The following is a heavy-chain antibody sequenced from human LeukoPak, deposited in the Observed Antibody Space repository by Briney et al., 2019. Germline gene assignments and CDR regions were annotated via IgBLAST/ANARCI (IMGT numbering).Heavy chain of an antibody. CDR2: IIPIFGTA. V-gene: IGHV1-69*05. CDR3: ATKGSITGSKGAFDI. Sequence: SVKVSCKASGGTFSSYAISWVRQAPGQGLEWMGGIIPIFGTANYAQKFQGRVTITTDESTSTAYMELSSLRSEDTAVYYCATKGSITGSKGAFDIWGQGTMVTVSS. CDR1: GGTFSSYA. D-gene: IGHD1-20*01. J-gene: IGHJ3*02.